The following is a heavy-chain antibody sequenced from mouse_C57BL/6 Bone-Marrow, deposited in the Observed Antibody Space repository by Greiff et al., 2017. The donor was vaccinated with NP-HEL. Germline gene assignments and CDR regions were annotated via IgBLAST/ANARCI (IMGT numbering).Heavy chain of an antibody. Sequence: VKLVESGPGLVAPSQSLSITCTVSGFSLTSYGVHWVRQPPGKGLEWLVVIWSDGSTTYNSALKSRLSISKDNSKSQVFLKMNSLQTDDTAMYYCARHAYGSSYGWFAYWGQGTLVTVSA. J-gene: IGHJ3*01. D-gene: IGHD1-1*01. CDR3: ARHAYGSSYGWFAY. CDR1: GFSLTSYG. CDR2: IWSDGST. V-gene: IGHV2-6-1*01.